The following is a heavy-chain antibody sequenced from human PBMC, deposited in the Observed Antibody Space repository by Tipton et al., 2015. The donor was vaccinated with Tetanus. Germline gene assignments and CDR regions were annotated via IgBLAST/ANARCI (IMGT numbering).Heavy chain of an antibody. J-gene: IGHJ6*02. CDR2: ITWNSGSI. Sequence: RSLRLSCAASGFTFSSYWMSWVRQVPGKGLEWVSGITWNSGSIGYADSVKGRFTISRDNAKNSLYLQMNSLRAEDTALYYCAKGLGFSGMAAWGQGTSVPAS. CDR1: GFTFSSYW. V-gene: IGHV3-9*01. D-gene: IGHD3-3*01. CDR3: AKGLGFSGMAA.